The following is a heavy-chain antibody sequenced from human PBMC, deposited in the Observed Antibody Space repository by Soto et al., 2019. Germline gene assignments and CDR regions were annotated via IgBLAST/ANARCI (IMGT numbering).Heavy chain of an antibody. CDR3: ARGGSILRFLEWLFRLDY. D-gene: IGHD3-3*01. CDR1: GFTFSSYG. J-gene: IGHJ4*02. CDR2: IWYDGSNK. V-gene: IGHV3-33*01. Sequence: QVQLVESGGGVVQPGRSLRLSCAASGFTFSSYGMHWVRQAPGKGLEWVAVIWYDGSNKYYADSVKGRFTISRDNSKNTLYLQMNSLRAEDTAVYYCARGGSILRFLEWLFRLDYWGQGTLVTVSS.